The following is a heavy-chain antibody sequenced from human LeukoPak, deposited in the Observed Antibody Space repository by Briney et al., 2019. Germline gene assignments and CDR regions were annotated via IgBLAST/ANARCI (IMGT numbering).Heavy chain of an antibody. CDR2: MKYDGSEK. D-gene: IGHD6-13*01. V-gene: IGHV3-7*01. CDR3: ARDIEAAGLFLDY. CDR1: GFTFSSYW. Sequence: GESLKISCADSGFTFSSYWMSWVRQAQGKGLEWVANMKYDGSEKYYVDSVKGRFTISRDNAKNSLYLQMNSLRAEDTAVYYCARDIEAAGLFLDYWGQGTLVTVSS. J-gene: IGHJ4*02.